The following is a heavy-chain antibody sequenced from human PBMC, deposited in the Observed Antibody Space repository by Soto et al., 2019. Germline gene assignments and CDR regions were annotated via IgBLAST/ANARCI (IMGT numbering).Heavy chain of an antibody. J-gene: IGHJ6*02. CDR2: IAYDGINK. CDR1: GFTFNKFD. Sequence: QVQLVESGGGVVQPGTSLRLSCVASGFTFNKFDMHWIRQTPDKRLQWVAFIAYDGINKYYTGSVKGRFSVSRDNSKNTVSLQMNTLGLEDTATYFCARGDQYDILHRYYAMDVWGPGTTVTISS. CDR3: ARGDQYDILHRYYAMDV. V-gene: IGHV3-30-3*01. D-gene: IGHD1-26*01.